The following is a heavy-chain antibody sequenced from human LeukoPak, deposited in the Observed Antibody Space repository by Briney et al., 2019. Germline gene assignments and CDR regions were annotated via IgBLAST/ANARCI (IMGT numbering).Heavy chain of an antibody. V-gene: IGHV3-23*01. D-gene: IGHD2-8*01. J-gene: IGHJ4*02. Sequence: GGSLRLSCAASGFTLSSYAMSWVRQAPGKGLEWVSLISGSAGSTYYADSVKGRFTISRDNSKNTLYLQMNSLRAEDTAVYYCAKRLPMALGYFDYWGQGTLVTVSS. CDR1: GFTLSSYA. CDR3: AKRLPMALGYFDY. CDR2: ISGSAGST.